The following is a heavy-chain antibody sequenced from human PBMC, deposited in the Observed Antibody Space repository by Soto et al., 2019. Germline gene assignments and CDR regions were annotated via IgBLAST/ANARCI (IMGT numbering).Heavy chain of an antibody. J-gene: IGHJ4*02. D-gene: IGHD5-18*01. V-gene: IGHV3-30*18. CDR3: AKDGYSVNFPSEYYFDY. CDR1: GFTFSSYV. CDR2: MSSDGSNK. Sequence: QVQLVDSGGGVVQPGRSLRLSCAASGFTFSSYVMHWVRQAPGEGLEWVAVMSSDGSNKYYADSVRGRFTISRDNSKNTLYLQMNSLRAEDAAVYYCAKDGYSVNFPSEYYFDYWGQGTLVTVSS.